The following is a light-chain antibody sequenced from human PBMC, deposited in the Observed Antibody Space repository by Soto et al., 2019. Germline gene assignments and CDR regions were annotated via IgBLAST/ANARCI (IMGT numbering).Light chain of an antibody. CDR3: QQRNNWPWT. J-gene: IGKJ1*01. CDR2: DGS. V-gene: IGKV3-11*01. Sequence: ENVLTQSPVTLSLSPGERATLSCRASQSISVYLAWYQQKPGQAPRLLIYDGSNRATGIPARFSGSGSGTDFTLTISSLEPEDFAFYYCQQRNNWPWTFGQGTKVDIK. CDR1: QSISVY.